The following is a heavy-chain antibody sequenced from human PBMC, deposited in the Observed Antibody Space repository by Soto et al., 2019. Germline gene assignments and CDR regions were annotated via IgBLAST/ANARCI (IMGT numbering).Heavy chain of an antibody. CDR1: GGTFSSYA. D-gene: IGHD3-3*01. CDR3: ARVGEPISIYDHI. J-gene: IGHJ4*02. V-gene: IGHV1-69*13. CDR2: IIPIFGTA. Sequence: SVKVSCKASGGTFSSYAISWVRQAPGQGLEWMGGIIPIFGTANYAQKFQGRVTITADESTSTAYMELSSLRSEDTAVYYCARVGEPISIYDHIWGQGTLVTVSS.